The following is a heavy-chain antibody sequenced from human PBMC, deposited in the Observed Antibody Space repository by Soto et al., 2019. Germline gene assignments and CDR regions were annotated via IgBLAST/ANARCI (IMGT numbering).Heavy chain of an antibody. CDR2: ISYDGSNK. J-gene: IGHJ6*02. D-gene: IGHD6-6*01. Sequence: QVQLVESGGGVVQPGRSLRLSCAASGFTFSSYAMHWVRQAPGKGLEWVAVISYDGSNKYYADSVKGRFTISRDNSKNTLYLQMNSLRAEDTAVYYCAIDLEDSSSSHYYYYGMDVWGQGTTVTVSS. CDR3: AIDLEDSSSSHYYYYGMDV. V-gene: IGHV3-30-3*01. CDR1: GFTFSSYA.